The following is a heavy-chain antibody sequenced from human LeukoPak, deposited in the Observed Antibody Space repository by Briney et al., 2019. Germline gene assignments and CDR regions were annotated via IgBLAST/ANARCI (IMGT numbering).Heavy chain of an antibody. D-gene: IGHD3-10*01. Sequence: GGSLRLSRSASGFTLSSYAMHWVRQAPGKGLEYVSAISSNGGNTYYADSVKGRFTISRDNSKNTLDLQMRSLRTEDTAVYYCVKDFYGSGLYYYYGMDVWGQGTTVTVSS. J-gene: IGHJ6*02. CDR2: ISSNGGNT. CDR1: GFTLSSYA. CDR3: VKDFYGSGLYYYYGMDV. V-gene: IGHV3-64D*06.